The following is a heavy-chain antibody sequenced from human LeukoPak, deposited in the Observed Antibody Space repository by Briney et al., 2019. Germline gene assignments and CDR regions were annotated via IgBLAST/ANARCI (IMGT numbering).Heavy chain of an antibody. CDR1: GFTFSSYG. CDR3: AKDNWGRYDSSGYYMRFDP. CDR2: IRYDGSNK. J-gene: IGHJ5*02. D-gene: IGHD3-22*01. Sequence: PGGSLRLSCAASGFTFSSYGMHWVRQAPGKGLEWVAFIRYDGSNKYYADSVKGRFTISRDNSKNTLYLQMNSLRAEDTAVYYCAKDNWGRYDSSGYYMRFDPWGQGTLVTVSS. V-gene: IGHV3-30*02.